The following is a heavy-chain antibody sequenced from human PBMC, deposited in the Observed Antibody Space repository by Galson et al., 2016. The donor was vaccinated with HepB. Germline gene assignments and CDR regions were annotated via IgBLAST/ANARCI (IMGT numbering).Heavy chain of an antibody. CDR1: GGTFSGFA. V-gene: IGHV1-69*13. CDR3: ASQTRGQYDSGRYEFNY. D-gene: IGHD3-10*01. J-gene: IGHJ4*01. CDR2: VIPMFGTP. Sequence: SVKVSCKASGGTFSGFAISWVRQAPGQGLEWMGGVIPMFGTPNYAQKVRGRVTITADESTSTAYMELTSLRSQDTAVYYCASQTRGQYDSGRYEFNYWGHGTLVTVSS.